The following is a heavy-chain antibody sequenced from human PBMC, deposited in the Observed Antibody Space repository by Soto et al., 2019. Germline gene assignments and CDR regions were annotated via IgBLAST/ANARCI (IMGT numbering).Heavy chain of an antibody. D-gene: IGHD6-13*01. CDR1: GFTFSSYA. Sequence: EVQLLESGGGLVQPGGSLRLSCAAPGFTFSSYAMSWVRQAPGKGLEWVSAISGSGGSTYYADSVKGRFTISRDNSKNTLYLQMNSLRAEDTAVYYCAKDLSSSSWPNHFDYWGQGTLVTVSS. J-gene: IGHJ4*02. V-gene: IGHV3-23*01. CDR3: AKDLSSSSWPNHFDY. CDR2: ISGSGGST.